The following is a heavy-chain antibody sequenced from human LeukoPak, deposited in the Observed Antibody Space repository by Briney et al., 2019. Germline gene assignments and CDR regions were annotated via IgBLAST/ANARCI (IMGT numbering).Heavy chain of an antibody. CDR2: INPNSGGT. V-gene: IGHV1-2*02. CDR3: ARDGSGSTNFDY. D-gene: IGHD3-10*01. CDR1: GYTFTGYY. Sequence: ASVKVSCKASGYTFTGYYMHWVRQAPGQGPEWMGWINPNSGGTNYAQKFQGRVTMTRDTSISTAYMELSRLRSDDTAVYYCARDGSGSTNFDYWGQGTLVTASS. J-gene: IGHJ4*02.